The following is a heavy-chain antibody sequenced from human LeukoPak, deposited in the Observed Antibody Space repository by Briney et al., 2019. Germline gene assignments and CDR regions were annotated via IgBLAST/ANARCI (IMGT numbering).Heavy chain of an antibody. J-gene: IGHJ4*02. CDR3: AKDRLNGPYSSTASPGDY. D-gene: IGHD2-2*01. V-gene: IGHV3-23*01. Sequence: GSLRLSCAASGFTFRSFDMSWGRQAPGKGLEWVSGISGSGGSTHYADSVKGRFTISRDNSKNTLYLQMNSLRAEDTAVYYRAKDRLNGPYSSTASPGDYWGQGTLDSVST. CDR2: ISGSGGST. CDR1: GFTFRSFD.